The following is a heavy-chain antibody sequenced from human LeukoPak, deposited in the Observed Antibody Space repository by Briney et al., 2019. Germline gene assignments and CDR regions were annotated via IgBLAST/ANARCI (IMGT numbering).Heavy chain of an antibody. CDR1: GYTFTNYA. CDR2: INTNAGNP. CDR3: ARGDWLHDY. J-gene: IGHJ4*02. D-gene: IGHD3-9*01. V-gene: IGHV7-4-1*02. Sequence: ASVKVSCKASGYTFTNYAMNWVRQAPGQGLEWMGWINTNAGNPTYAQGFTGRFVFSLDTSVSTAYLQISSLKAVDTAVYYCARGDWLHDYWGQGTLVTVSS.